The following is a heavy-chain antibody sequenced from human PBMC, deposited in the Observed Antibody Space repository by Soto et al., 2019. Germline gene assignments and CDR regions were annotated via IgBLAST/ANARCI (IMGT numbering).Heavy chain of an antibody. CDR2: IHYSGST. CDR3: ARRRDFYFDY. Sequence: QVQLQESGPGLVKPSETLSLTCTVSGGSISSYYWSWIRQPPGKGLEWIGYIHYSGSTNYNPSLKSRVTIPVDTPKNQFPLKLSSVPAADTAVYSCARRRDFYFDYWGQGTLVTVSS. J-gene: IGHJ4*02. D-gene: IGHD3-3*01. CDR1: GGSISSYY. V-gene: IGHV4-59*01.